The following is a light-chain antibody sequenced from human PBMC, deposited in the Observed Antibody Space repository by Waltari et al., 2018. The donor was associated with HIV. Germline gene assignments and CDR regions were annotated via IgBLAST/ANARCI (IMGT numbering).Light chain of an antibody. V-gene: IGKV2-30*01. J-gene: IGKJ4*01. Sequence: SLSVTLGAAASISCKSSQSLESTDENIYLNWFHQRPGHPPRRLIYKVSNRDSGVPDRFSGSGSDTDFTLKITGVQAEDVGVYFCMQGSYFLTFGGGTKVEV. CDR2: KVS. CDR3: MQGSYFLT. CDR1: QSLESTDENIY.